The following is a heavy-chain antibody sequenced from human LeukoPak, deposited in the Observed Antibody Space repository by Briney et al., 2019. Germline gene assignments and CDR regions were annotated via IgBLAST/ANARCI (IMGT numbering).Heavy chain of an antibody. D-gene: IGHD1-1*01. J-gene: IGHJ4*02. CDR3: ARGGGLQLY. V-gene: IGHV6-1*01. CDR1: GDSVSTNGAT. CDR2: TYYMSKWYN. Sequence: SQTLPLTCAISGDSVSTNGATWNWIRQSPSRGLEWLGRTYYMSKWYNDYEASVKSRIIINPDTSKNQFSLQLSSVTPEDTAVYYCARGGGLQLYWGQGTLVTVSS.